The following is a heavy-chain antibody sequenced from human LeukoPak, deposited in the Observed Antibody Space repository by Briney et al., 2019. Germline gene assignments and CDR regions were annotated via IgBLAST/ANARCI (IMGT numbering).Heavy chain of an antibody. CDR3: AREGLGELTLDY. J-gene: IGHJ4*02. V-gene: IGHV1-8*02. CDR2: MNPNSGNT. Sequence: GASVKVSCKASGYTFTSYGISWVRQATGQGLEWMGWMNPNSGNTGYAQKFQGRVTMTRNTSISTAYMELSSLRSEDTAVYYCAREGLGELTLDYWGQGTLVTVSS. CDR1: GYTFTSYG. D-gene: IGHD3-16*01.